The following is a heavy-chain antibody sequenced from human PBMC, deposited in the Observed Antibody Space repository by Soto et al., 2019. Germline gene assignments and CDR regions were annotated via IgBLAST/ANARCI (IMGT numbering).Heavy chain of an antibody. J-gene: IGHJ6*02. CDR2: ISGTSDDI. D-gene: IGHD2-15*01. Sequence: GGSLRLSCAASGFTFSSYSMDWVRQAPGRXLEWVAAISGTSDDIYYAGSVKGRFTISRDNAKTSLYIQMNSLRAEDTAVYYCARDHRYCSGSSCRPYYYYYGMDVWGQGATVTVSS. CDR3: ARDHRYCSGSSCRPYYYYYGMDV. V-gene: IGHV3-21*01. CDR1: GFTFSSYS.